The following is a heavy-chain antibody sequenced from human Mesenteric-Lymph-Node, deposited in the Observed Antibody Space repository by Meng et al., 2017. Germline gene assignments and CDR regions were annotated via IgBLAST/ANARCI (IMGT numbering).Heavy chain of an antibody. J-gene: IGHJ2*01. V-gene: IGHV1-69*10. Sequence: SVKVSCKASGGTFSSNGISWVRQAPGQGLEWMGGIIPILDTANYAQKFQGRVTMTRNTSISTAYMELSSLRSEDTAVYYCARDYGGNLYWYFDLWGRGTLVTVSS. CDR3: ARDYGGNLYWYFDL. CDR1: GGTFSSNG. D-gene: IGHD4-23*01. CDR2: IIPILDTA.